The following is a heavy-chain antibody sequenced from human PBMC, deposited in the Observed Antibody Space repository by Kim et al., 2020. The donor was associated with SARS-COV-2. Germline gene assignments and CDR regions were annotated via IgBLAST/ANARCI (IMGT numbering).Heavy chain of an antibody. V-gene: IGHV3-23*01. J-gene: IGHJ4*02. CDR3: AKALSQSDFWCGYYSPDFDY. CDR1: GFTFSSYA. CDR2: ISGSGGST. Sequence: GGSLRLSCAASGFTFSSYAMSWVRQAPGKGLEWVSAISGSGGSTYYADSVKGRFTISRDNSKNTLYLQMNSLRAEDTAVYYCAKALSQSDFWCGYYSPDFDYWGQGTLVTVSS. D-gene: IGHD3-3*01.